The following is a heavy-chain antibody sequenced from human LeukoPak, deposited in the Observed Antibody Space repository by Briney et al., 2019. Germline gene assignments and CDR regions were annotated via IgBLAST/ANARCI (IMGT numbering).Heavy chain of an antibody. CDR2: IIPILGIA. D-gene: IGHD2-2*02. CDR3: AITIGIPDAIVTPSWFDP. V-gene: IGHV1-69*02. Sequence: ASVKVSCKASGGTFSITWVRQAPGQGLEWMGRIIPILGIANYAQKFQGRVTITADKSTSTAYMELSSLRSEDTAVYFCAITIGIPDAIVTPSWFDPWGQGTLVTVSS. J-gene: IGHJ5*02. CDR1: GGTFS.